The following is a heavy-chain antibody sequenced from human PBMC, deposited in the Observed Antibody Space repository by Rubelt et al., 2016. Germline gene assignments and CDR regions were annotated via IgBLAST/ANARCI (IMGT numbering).Heavy chain of an antibody. J-gene: IGHJ4*02. D-gene: IGHD1-26*01. V-gene: IGHV3-23*01. CDR1: GFPFSTYA. Sequence: GESLRLSCAASGFPFSTYAMSWVRQAPGKGLEWVSGISGSGGDTYYADSVKGRFTISRDNSKNTLYLQMNSLRAEDTAVYYCANRGFVGATPGRYLDCWGQGTLVTVSS. CDR2: ISGSGGDT. CDR3: ANRGFVGATPGRYLDC.